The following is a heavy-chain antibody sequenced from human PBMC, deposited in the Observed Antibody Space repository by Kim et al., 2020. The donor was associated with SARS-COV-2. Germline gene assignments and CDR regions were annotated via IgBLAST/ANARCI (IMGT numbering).Heavy chain of an antibody. J-gene: IGHJ4*02. CDR3: ARDDGFRSIDH. CDR2: K. D-gene: IGHD6-25*01. Sequence: KLYVDSVEGRFTVARDNAKNSVYLQMNGLRPEDTAVYYCARDDGFRSIDHWGQGILVTVSS. V-gene: IGHV3-7*01.